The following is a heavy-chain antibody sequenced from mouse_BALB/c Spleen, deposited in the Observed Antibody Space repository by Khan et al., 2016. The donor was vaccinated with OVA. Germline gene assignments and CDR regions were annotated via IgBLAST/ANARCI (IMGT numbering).Heavy chain of an antibody. D-gene: IGHD3-3*01. CDR3: ARGTFDY. Sequence: VQLKQSGPELMKPGASVKISCKASGYSFTTYYMHWVKQSHGKSLEWIGYIDPFNGGNDYNQKFKGKATLTVDKSSRTAYMHLSSLTSEDSAVYYCARGTFDYWGQGTLVTVSA. CDR1: GYSFTTYY. V-gene: IGHV1-34*01. J-gene: IGHJ3*01. CDR2: IDPFNGGN.